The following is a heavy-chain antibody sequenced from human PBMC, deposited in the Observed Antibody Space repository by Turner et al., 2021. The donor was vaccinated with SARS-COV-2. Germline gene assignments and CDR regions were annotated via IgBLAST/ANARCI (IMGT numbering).Heavy chain of an antibody. CDR2: NEREGGST. CDR1: AFTFIRYW. J-gene: IGHJ6*03. CDR3: ARAGSSGYQLLYRERWYYYYYMDV. D-gene: IGHD2-2*02. V-gene: IGHV3-74*01. Sequence: VQLVESGGCLVHSGGSLRLSCAASAFTFIRYWMYWVRQAPGKGLGWGSRNEREGGSTSYADAGKGRFTISRDNGKNTLYVKMNRLRAEETAVYYCARAGSSGYQLLYRERWYYYYYMDVWGKGTTVTVSS.